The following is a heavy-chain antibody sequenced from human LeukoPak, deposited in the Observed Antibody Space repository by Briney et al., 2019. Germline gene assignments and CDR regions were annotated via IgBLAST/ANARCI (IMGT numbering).Heavy chain of an antibody. V-gene: IGHV1-69*05. J-gene: IGHJ6*03. CDR2: IIPIFGTA. CDR3: VRSGILTGYYSYYYYYMDV. Sequence: ASVKVSCKASGGTFSSYAISWVRQAPGQGLEWMGGIIPIFGTANYAQKFQGRVTITTDESTSTAYMELSSLRSEDTAVYYCVRSGILTGYYSYYYYYMDVWGKGTTVTVSS. CDR1: GGTFSSYA. D-gene: IGHD3-9*01.